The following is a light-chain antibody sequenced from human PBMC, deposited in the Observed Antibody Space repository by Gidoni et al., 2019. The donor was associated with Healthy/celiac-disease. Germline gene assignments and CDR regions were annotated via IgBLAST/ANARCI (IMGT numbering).Light chain of an antibody. Sequence: SYVLTQPPSVSVAPGQTARITCGGNNIGSKSVHWYQQKPGQDPVLVVYEDSDRPSGIPERFSGSNSGNTATLTISRVEDGDEADYYCQVWDSSSDHVVFGGGTKLTVL. CDR3: QVWDSSSDHVV. J-gene: IGLJ2*01. CDR1: NIGSKS. V-gene: IGLV3-21*02. CDR2: EDS.